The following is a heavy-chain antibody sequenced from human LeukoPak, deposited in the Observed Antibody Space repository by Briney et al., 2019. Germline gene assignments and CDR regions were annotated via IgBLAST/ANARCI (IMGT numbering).Heavy chain of an antibody. CDR1: GFSFNSYA. J-gene: IGHJ4*02. CDR3: AKDLPGFFDY. V-gene: IGHV3-23*01. Sequence: PGGSLRLSCVACGFSFNSYAMSWVRQAPGKRLEWVSTISGSGGSTYYADSVKGRFTISRDNSKNTLYVQMNSLRAEDTAVYYCAKDLPGFFDYWGQGTLVTVSS. CDR2: ISGSGGST.